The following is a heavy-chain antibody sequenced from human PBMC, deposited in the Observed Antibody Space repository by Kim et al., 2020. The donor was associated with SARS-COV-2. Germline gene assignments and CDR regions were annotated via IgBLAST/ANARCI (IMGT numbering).Heavy chain of an antibody. CDR3: ARVSLGSCGWYYFDY. CDR2: ISSSIDDT. CDR1: GFTFSDYY. Sequence: GGSLRLSCAASGFTFSDYYMSWIRQAPGKGLEWVSYISSSIDDTNYADSLRGRFTISRDNAKNTLYLQMNSLRADDTAVYYCARVSLGSCGWYYFDYWG. V-gene: IGHV3-11*05. D-gene: IGHD2-15*01. J-gene: IGHJ4*01.